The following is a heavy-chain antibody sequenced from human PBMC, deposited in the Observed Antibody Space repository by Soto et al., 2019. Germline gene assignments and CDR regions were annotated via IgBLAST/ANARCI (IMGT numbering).Heavy chain of an antibody. D-gene: IGHD6-19*01. J-gene: IGHJ6*02. CDR3: ARLYRIAVAGRVYCYYGLDV. CDR1: GGSFSGYY. V-gene: IGHV4-34*01. Sequence: SETLSLTCAVYGGSFSGYYWSWIRQPPGKGLEWIGEINHSGSTNYNPSLKSRVTISVDTSKNQFSLKLSSVTAADTAVYYCARLYRIAVAGRVYCYYGLDVWGQGTTVTGSS. CDR2: INHSGST.